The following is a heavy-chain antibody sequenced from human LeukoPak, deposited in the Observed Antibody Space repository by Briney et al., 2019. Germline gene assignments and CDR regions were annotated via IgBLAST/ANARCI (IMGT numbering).Heavy chain of an antibody. CDR1: GFTFSSYA. V-gene: IGHV3-23*01. D-gene: IGHD2-8*01. Sequence: QPGGSLRLSCAASGFTFSSYAMSWVRQAPGKGLEWVSTITYSGGNTYYADSVKGRFTISRDNSKNTLYLQMKTLRAEDTAVYYCATMYEDDWFDPWGQGTLVTVSS. CDR2: ITYSGGNT. CDR3: ATMYEDDWFDP. J-gene: IGHJ5*02.